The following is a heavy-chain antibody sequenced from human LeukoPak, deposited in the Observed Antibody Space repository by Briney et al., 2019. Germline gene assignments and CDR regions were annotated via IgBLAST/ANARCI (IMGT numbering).Heavy chain of an antibody. CDR1: GYTFTSYY. CDR3: ARRSYYYYYYMDV. Sequence: ASVKVSCKTSGYTFTSYYIHWLRQAPGQRFEWMGWSDPKSGATKYEHFQGGVTMTRDTSISTAYMELSRLTSDDTAVYYCARRSYYYYYYMDVWGKGTTVTVSS. J-gene: IGHJ6*03. V-gene: IGHV1-2*02. CDR2: SDPKSGAT. D-gene: IGHD6-6*01.